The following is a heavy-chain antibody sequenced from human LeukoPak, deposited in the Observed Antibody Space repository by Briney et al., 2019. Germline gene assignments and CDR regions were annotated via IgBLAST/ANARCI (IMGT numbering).Heavy chain of an antibody. CDR3: ARGGSSGYYYG. J-gene: IGHJ4*02. CDR1: GGSISSYY. V-gene: IGHV4-59*10. Sequence: SETLSLTCAVYGGSISSYYWSWIRQPAGKGLEWIGRLYTSGSTNYNPSLKSRVTMSVDTSKNHFSLKLTSMTAADTAVYYCARGGSSGYYYGWGQGTLVTVSS. CDR2: LYTSGST. D-gene: IGHD3-22*01.